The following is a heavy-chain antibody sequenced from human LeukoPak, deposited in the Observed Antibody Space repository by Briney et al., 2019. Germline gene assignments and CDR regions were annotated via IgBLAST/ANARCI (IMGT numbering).Heavy chain of an antibody. V-gene: IGHV4-59*01. J-gene: IGHJ4*02. Sequence: PSETLSLTCTVSGGSISSYYWSWIRQPPGKGLEWIGYIYYSGSTNYNPSLKSRVTISVDTSKNQFSLKLSSVTAADTAVYYCARGGGQWSIDYWGQGTLVTVSS. CDR1: GGSISSYY. CDR2: IYYSGST. CDR3: ARGGGQWSIDY. D-gene: IGHD6-19*01.